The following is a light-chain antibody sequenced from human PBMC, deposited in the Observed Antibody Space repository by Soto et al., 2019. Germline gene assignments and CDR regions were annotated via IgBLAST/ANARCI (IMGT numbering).Light chain of an antibody. Sequence: QSALTQPASVSGSPEQSITISCTGTSSDVGSYNLVSWYQQYPGKAPKLIIYEGSERPSGISNRFSGSKSGNTASLTISGLQAEDEADYYCSSYAGRSPFPYVFGNGTKVTVL. V-gene: IGLV2-23*03. CDR2: EGS. CDR1: SSDVGSYNL. J-gene: IGLJ1*01. CDR3: SSYAGRSPFPYV.